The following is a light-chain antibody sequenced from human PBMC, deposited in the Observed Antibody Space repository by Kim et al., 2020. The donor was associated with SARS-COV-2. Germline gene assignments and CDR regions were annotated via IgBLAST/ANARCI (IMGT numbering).Light chain of an antibody. Sequence: GKTVTISCTGSGGSIASTFGQWYQQRPGSGPTTVIYEDDQRPSGVPDRFSGSIDGSSNSASLTISGLKTEDEADYYCQSSDGSNLVFGGGTQLTVL. J-gene: IGLJ3*02. CDR1: GGSIASTF. CDR3: QSSDGSNLV. V-gene: IGLV6-57*02. CDR2: EDD.